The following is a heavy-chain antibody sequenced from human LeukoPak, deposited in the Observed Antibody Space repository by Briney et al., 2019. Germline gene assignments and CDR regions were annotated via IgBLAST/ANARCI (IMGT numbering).Heavy chain of an antibody. CDR1: GYTFTGYY. J-gene: IGHJ4*02. CDR2: INPNSGGT. V-gene: IGHV1-2*02. D-gene: IGHD6-19*01. CDR3: ARFSGIAVAGTDY. Sequence: ASVKVSCKASGYTFTGYYMHWVRQAPGQGLEWMGWINPNSGGTNYAQKFQGRVTMTRDTSISTAYMELSRLRSDDTAVYYCARFSGIAVAGTDYWGQGTLVTVSP.